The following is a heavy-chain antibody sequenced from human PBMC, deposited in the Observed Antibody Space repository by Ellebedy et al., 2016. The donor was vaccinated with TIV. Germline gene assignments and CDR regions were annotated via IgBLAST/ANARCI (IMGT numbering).Heavy chain of an antibody. Sequence: GESLKISXAASGFTFRTYAMYWVRQAPGKGLEWVALIDYDGSNSYYADSVKGRFTISRDNSNNTLYLQMNSLRAEDTAIYYCARDPYDSGGYGAFDVWGLGTMVTVSS. J-gene: IGHJ3*01. CDR2: IDYDGSNS. V-gene: IGHV3-33*01. CDR1: GFTFRTYA. CDR3: ARDPYDSGGYGAFDV. D-gene: IGHD3-22*01.